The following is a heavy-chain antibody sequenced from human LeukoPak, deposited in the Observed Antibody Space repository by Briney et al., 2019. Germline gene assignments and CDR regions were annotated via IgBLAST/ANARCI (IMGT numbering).Heavy chain of an antibody. D-gene: IGHD6-13*01. V-gene: IGHV3-48*01. Sequence: PGGSLRLSCAASGFTFSSYSMNWVRQAPGKGLEWVSYISSSSSTIYYADSVKGRFTISRDNAKNTLYLQMNSLRAEDTAVYYCAANKAGTFDYWGQGTLVTVSS. CDR3: AANKAGTFDY. CDR2: ISSSSSTI. J-gene: IGHJ4*02. CDR1: GFTFSSYS.